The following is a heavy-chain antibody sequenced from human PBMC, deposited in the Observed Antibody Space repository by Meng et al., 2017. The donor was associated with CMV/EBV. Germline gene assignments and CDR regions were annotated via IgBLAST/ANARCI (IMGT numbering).Heavy chain of an antibody. CDR3: ARQGDAGLRLYWSFDL. CDR1: GLTFRDHS. V-gene: IGHV3-11*06. J-gene: IGHJ2*01. D-gene: IGHD3-16*01. Sequence: GGVLVSPAVSLRIYYVGFGLTFRDHSMLWSRQAPGKWMDWVSYLNSSSSYTIYAASVKGRLTISRENAKNSLYLQMNSLRDDDTAVYYCARQGDAGLRLYWSFDLWGRGTLVTVSS. CDR2: LNSSSSYT.